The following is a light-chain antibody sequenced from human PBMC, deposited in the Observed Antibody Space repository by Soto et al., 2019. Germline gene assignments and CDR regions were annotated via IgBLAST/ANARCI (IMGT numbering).Light chain of an antibody. V-gene: IGKV3-11*01. CDR2: DAS. CDR3: QQRSNWPFT. CDR1: QSVSIY. J-gene: IGKJ3*01. Sequence: EIVLTQSPATLSLSPGDRATLSCRASQSVSIYLAWYQQKPGQPPRLLIYDASNRATGVPARFSGSGSGTDFTLTISSLEPEDFAVYYCQQRSNWPFTFGPGTNLDVK.